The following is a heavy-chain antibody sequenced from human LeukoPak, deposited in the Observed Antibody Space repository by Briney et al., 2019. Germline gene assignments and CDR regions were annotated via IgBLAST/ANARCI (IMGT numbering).Heavy chain of an antibody. CDR1: GYTFTSYG. J-gene: IGHJ4*02. CDR3: ARVAEQLVDY. V-gene: IGHV1-18*01. Sequence: ASVKVSCKASGYTFTSYGISWVRQAPGQGLEWMGLISGYIDNTNYARNLQGRVTMTTDTSTSIAYMELRSLRSDDTAVYYCARVAEQLVDYWGQGTLVTV. CDR2: ISGYIDNT. D-gene: IGHD6-13*01.